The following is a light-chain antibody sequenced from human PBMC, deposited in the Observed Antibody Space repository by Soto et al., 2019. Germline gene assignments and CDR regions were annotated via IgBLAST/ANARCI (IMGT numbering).Light chain of an antibody. J-gene: IGKJ3*01. CDR2: LGS. Sequence: DIVMTQSPLSLPVTPGEPASISCRSSQSRLHSNGYNYLDWYLQKPGQSPQLLIYLGSNRASGVPDRLSGSGSGTDFTLKISRVEAEDVGVYYCMPALQAPFPFGPGTKVDIK. CDR1: QSRLHSNGYNY. V-gene: IGKV2-28*01. CDR3: MPALQAPFP.